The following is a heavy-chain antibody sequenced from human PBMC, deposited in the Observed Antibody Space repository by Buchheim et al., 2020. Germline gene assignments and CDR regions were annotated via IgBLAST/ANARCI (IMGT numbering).Heavy chain of an antibody. Sequence: QVQLQESGPGLVEPSQTLSLTCTVSGGSISSGDYYWSWIRQPPGKGLEWIGYIYYSGSTYYNPSLKSRVTISVDTSKNQFSLKLSSVTAADTAVYYCARVWRVEQVTMVRDLGDNWFDPWGQGTL. D-gene: IGHD3-10*01. CDR2: IYYSGST. J-gene: IGHJ5*02. CDR1: GGSISSGDYY. CDR3: ARVWRVEQVTMVRDLGDNWFDP. V-gene: IGHV4-30-4*01.